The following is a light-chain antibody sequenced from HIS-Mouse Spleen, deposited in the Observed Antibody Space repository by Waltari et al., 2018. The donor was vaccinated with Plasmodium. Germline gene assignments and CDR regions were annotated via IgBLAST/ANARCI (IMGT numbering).Light chain of an antibody. CDR2: GKN. V-gene: IGLV3-19*01. CDR1: RLRRYY. Sequence: SSELTQDPAVSVALGQTVRITCQGDRLRRYYASWYQQKPGQAPVLVTYGKNNRPSGIPDRFSGSSSGNTASLTISGAQVEDEADYYCYSAADNNLVFGGGTKLTVL. J-gene: IGLJ3*02. CDR3: YSAADNNLV.